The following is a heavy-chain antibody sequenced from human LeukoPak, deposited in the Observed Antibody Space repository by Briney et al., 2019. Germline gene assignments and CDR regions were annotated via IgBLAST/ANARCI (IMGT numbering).Heavy chain of an antibody. CDR1: GYTYTSYG. Sequence: ASVTVSCKASGYTYTSYGISWVRHAPGQGLEWMGWISAYNGNTNYAQKLQGRVTMTTDTSTSTAYMELRSLRSDDTAVYYCARRCSGGSCYLGYYYYYGMDVWGQGTTVTVSS. D-gene: IGHD2-15*01. CDR2: ISAYNGNT. J-gene: IGHJ6*02. V-gene: IGHV1-18*01. CDR3: ARRCSGGSCYLGYYYYYGMDV.